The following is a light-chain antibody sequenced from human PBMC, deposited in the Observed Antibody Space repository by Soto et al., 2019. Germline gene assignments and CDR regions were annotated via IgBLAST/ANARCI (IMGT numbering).Light chain of an antibody. J-gene: IGKJ1*01. CDR3: QQYNSYL. CDR2: DAS. V-gene: IGKV1-5*01. CDR1: QTISTW. Sequence: DIQVTQSPPTLSASLGERVTITCRASQTISTWMAWYQQKPGKAPKLLVYDASTLQSGVASRFSGSGSGTEFTLTISSLQPDDFATYYCQQYNSYLFGQGTKVDIK.